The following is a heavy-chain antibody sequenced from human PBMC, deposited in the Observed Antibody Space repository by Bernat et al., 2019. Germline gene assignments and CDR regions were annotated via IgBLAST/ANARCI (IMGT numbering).Heavy chain of an antibody. D-gene: IGHD3-22*01. CDR2: IYYSGST. CDR1: GGSISSSSYY. CDR3: AAYYYDSSGYLGAAFDI. J-gene: IGHJ3*02. Sequence: QLQLQESGPGLVKPSETLSLTCTVSGGSISSSSYYWGWIRQPPGKGLEWIGSIYYSGSTYYNPSLKSRVTISVDTSKNQFSLKLSSVTAADTAVYYCAAYYYDSSGYLGAAFDIWGQGTMFTVSS. V-gene: IGHV4-39*01.